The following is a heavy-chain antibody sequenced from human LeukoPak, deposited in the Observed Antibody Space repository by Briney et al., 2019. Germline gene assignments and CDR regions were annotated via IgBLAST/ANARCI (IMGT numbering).Heavy chain of an antibody. Sequence: GRSLRLSCAASGFTFSSCGMHWVRQAPGKGLEWVAFIRNDGTNKYYADSVKGRFTISRDNSKNTLYLQMNSLRAEDTAVYNCAKVLTSSWGYFDSWGQGTLVTVSS. J-gene: IGHJ4*02. CDR3: AKVLTSSWGYFDS. CDR1: GFTFSSCG. V-gene: IGHV3-30*02. D-gene: IGHD6-13*01. CDR2: IRNDGTNK.